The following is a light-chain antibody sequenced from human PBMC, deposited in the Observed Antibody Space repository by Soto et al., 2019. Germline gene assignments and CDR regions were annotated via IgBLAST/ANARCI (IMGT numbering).Light chain of an antibody. Sequence: IVLTQSPGTLSLSPGEIATLSCRASQSVSSAFFAWYQQKPGQPLRLLIYAAASRATGIPNRFSGSGSATDFTLTISRLEPEDFAVYYCQQYGDSPPTFSRGTKVEIK. CDR2: AAA. CDR3: QQYGDSPPT. CDR1: QSVSSAF. V-gene: IGKV3-20*01. J-gene: IGKJ2*01.